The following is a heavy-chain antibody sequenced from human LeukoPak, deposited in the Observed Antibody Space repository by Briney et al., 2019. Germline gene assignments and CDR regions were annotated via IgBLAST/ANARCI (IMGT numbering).Heavy chain of an antibody. CDR2: VYDSGST. Sequence: PSETLSLTCTVSGGSIIGYFWSWIRQPPGKGLEWIGYVYDSGSTNYGPSLKSRVTISVDMSKNQFPLRLSSVTAADTAVYYCARRSIELNAFDIWGQGTMVTVSS. CDR3: ARRSIELNAFDI. D-gene: IGHD6-6*01. CDR1: GGSIIGYF. J-gene: IGHJ3*02. V-gene: IGHV4-4*08.